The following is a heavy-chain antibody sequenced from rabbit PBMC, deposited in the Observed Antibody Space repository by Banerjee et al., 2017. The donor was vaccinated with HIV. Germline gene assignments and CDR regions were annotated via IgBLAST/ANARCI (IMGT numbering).Heavy chain of an antibody. Sequence: QEQLVESGGGLVQPEGSLTLTCKASGFDFSSSYICWVRQSLGKWLEWIGCIDGGSDDRTLNASWVNGRLTIPSHNAQNTLYLQLHILTAADTSTYFCVRGASGSSDYSWWGPGSLVTVS. CDR3: VRGASGSSDYSW. J-gene: IGHJ4*01. CDR2: IDGGSDDRT. CDR1: GFDFSSSY. V-gene: IGHV1S47*01. D-gene: IGHD8-1*01.